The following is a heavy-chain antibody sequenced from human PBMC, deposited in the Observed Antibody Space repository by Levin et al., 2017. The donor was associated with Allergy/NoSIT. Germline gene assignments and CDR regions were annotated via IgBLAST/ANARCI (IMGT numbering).Heavy chain of an antibody. J-gene: IGHJ4*02. CDR2: MYFSGST. Sequence: RSQTLSLTCTVSGGSIRSSYFWGWVRQPPGKGLEWIGSMYFSGSTYHNPSLKSRVTISVDTSKNQVSLKLRSVTAADTAVYYCARHIGATNYDILTGFDYWGQGTLVTVSS. CDR3: ARHIGATNYDILTGFDY. CDR1: GGSIRSSYF. V-gene: IGHV4-39*01. D-gene: IGHD3-9*01.